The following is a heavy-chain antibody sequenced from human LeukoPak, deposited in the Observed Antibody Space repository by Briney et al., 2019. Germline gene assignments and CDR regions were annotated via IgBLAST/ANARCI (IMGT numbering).Heavy chain of an antibody. CDR3: ATPSRGIQLWRAFDY. D-gene: IGHD5-18*01. V-gene: IGHV3-48*01. CDR1: GFTFSTYS. Sequence: GGSLRLSCAASGFTFSTYSMNWVRQAPGKGPEWLSYISTDSNTIYYADSVKGRFTVSRDNARNSLYLQMNSLRAEDTAVYYCATPSRGIQLWRAFDYWGQRTLVTVSS. CDR2: ISTDSNTI. J-gene: IGHJ4*02.